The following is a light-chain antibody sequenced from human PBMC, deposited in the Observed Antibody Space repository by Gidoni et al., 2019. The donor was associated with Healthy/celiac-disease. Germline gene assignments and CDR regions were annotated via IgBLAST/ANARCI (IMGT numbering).Light chain of an antibody. J-gene: IGKJ1*01. V-gene: IGKV3-20*01. CDR3: QHYGSSPWT. Sequence: EIVWTQSPVTLSLSPGERATLSCRASQRVSSSYLAWSQQKPGHAPSLLIYAASSRATGIPDRLSGSGYGTDFILTISRLEPEDFVVYYCQHYGSSPWTFGQGTKVEIK. CDR1: QRVSSSY. CDR2: AAS.